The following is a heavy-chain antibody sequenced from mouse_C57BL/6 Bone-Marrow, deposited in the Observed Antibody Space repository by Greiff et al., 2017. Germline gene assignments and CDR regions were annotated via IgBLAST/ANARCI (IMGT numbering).Heavy chain of an antibody. D-gene: IGHD1-1*01. CDR1: GYSFTDYN. V-gene: IGHV1-39*01. Sequence: VQLQQSGPELVQPGASVKISCKASGYSFTDYNMNWVKQSNGKSLEWIGVINPNYGTTSYNQKFKGKATLTVDQSSRTAYMQLNSLTSEDSAVYYCARGVYYYGSSYEDYAMDYWGQGTSVTVSS. J-gene: IGHJ4*01. CDR2: INPNYGTT. CDR3: ARGVYYYGSSYEDYAMDY.